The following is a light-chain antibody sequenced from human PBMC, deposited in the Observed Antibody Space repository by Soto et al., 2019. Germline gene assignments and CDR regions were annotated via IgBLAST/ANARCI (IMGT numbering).Light chain of an antibody. Sequence: ETVLTQSPVTLSLSPGERATLSCRASQNVNRYLAWYQQKPGQAPRLLIYDASSRATGIPARFSGSGSETDFTLTISSLEPEDFAVYYCQQRSNWPRTFGQGTKVDIK. V-gene: IGKV3-11*01. CDR1: QNVNRY. CDR3: QQRSNWPRT. J-gene: IGKJ1*01. CDR2: DAS.